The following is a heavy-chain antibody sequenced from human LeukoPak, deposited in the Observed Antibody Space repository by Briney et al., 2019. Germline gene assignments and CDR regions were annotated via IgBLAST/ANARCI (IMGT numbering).Heavy chain of an antibody. V-gene: IGHV4-30-4*01. CDR2: IYYSGST. CDR1: GGSISSGDYC. CDR3: ARSYYYYYGMDV. Sequence: SETLSLTCTISGGSISSGDYCWSWIRQPPGKGLEWIGYIYYSGSTYYNPSLKSRVTISVDTSKNQFSLKLSSVTAADTAVYYCARSYYYYYGMDVWGQGTTVTVSS. J-gene: IGHJ6*02.